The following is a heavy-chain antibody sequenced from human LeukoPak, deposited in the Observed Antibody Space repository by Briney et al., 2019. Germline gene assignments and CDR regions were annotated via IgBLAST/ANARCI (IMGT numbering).Heavy chain of an antibody. Sequence: SQTLSLTCAISGDSVSSNSAAWNWIGQSPSRGLEWLGRTYYRSKWYNDYAVSVKSRITINPDTSKNQFSLQLNSVTPEDTAVYYCARDCIAASLKYYYGMDVRGQGTTVTVSS. D-gene: IGHD6-13*01. V-gene: IGHV6-1*01. J-gene: IGHJ6*02. CDR1: GDSVSSNSAA. CDR2: TYYRSKWYN. CDR3: ARDCIAASLKYYYGMDV.